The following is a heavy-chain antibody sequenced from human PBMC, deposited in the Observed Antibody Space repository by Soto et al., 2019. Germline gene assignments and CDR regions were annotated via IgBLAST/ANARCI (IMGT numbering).Heavy chain of an antibody. D-gene: IGHD6-19*01. CDR3: ARDPYSVAGRYYYYYGMDV. J-gene: IGHJ6*02. V-gene: IGHV1-69*13. CDR1: GGTFGSYA. CDR2: IIPIFGTA. Sequence: SVKVSCKASGGTFGSYAISWVRQAPGQGLEWMGGIIPIFGTANYAQKFQGRVTITADESTSTAYMELSSLRSEDTAVYYCARDPYSVAGRYYYYYGMDVWGQGTTVTVSS.